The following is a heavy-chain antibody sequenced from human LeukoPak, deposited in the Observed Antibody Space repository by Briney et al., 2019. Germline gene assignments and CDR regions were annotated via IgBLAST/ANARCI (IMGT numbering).Heavy chain of an antibody. Sequence: GGSLRLSCAASGFTFSSYSMDWVRQAPGKGLEWVSSISSSSSYIYYADSVKGRFTISRDNAKNSLYLQMNSLRAEDTAVYYCARDPSVAAGTTPNWFGPWGQGTLVTVSS. D-gene: IGHD1-7*01. CDR3: ARDPSVAAGTTPNWFGP. CDR2: ISSSSSYI. J-gene: IGHJ5*02. CDR1: GFTFSSYS. V-gene: IGHV3-21*01.